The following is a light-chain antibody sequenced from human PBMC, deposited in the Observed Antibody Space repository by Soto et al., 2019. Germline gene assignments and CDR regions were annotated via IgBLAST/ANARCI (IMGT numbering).Light chain of an antibody. Sequence: VMTQSPATLSVSPGETATLSCRASESVTINLAWYQHKPGQAPRLLIHGASTRATGIPARFSGSGSGTQFTLTISSLQSEDSAVYYCQQYHNSYSFGQGSKLEIK. CDR2: GAS. J-gene: IGKJ2*03. V-gene: IGKV3-15*01. CDR1: ESVTIN. CDR3: QQYHNSYS.